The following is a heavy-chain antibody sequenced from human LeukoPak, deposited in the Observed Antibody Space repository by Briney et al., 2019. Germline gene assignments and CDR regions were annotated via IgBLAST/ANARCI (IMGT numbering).Heavy chain of an antibody. J-gene: IGHJ4*02. CDR2: INRSGST. V-gene: IGHV4-34*01. CDR3: AREQGYCTNGVCYTAFDY. Sequence: PSETLSLTCTVSGGSISSYYWSWIRQPPGKGLEWIGEINRSGSTNYNPSLKSRVTISVDTSKNQFSLKLSSVTAADTAVYYCAREQGYCTNGVCYTAFDYWGQGTLVTVSS. D-gene: IGHD2-8*01. CDR1: GGSISSYY.